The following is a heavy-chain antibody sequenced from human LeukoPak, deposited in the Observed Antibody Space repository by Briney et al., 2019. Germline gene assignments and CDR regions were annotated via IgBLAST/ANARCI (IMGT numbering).Heavy chain of an antibody. J-gene: IGHJ4*02. CDR1: GFTFSGYA. Sequence: GGSLRLSCAASGFTFSGYAMSGFGQVPGKGLDWVSAISGSGGSTYYADSVKGRFTISRDNSKNTLYLQMNSLRAEDTAVYYCAKNVGSGSYGGIDYWGQGTLVTVSS. D-gene: IGHD3-10*01. V-gene: IGHV3-23*01. CDR2: ISGSGGST. CDR3: AKNVGSGSYGGIDY.